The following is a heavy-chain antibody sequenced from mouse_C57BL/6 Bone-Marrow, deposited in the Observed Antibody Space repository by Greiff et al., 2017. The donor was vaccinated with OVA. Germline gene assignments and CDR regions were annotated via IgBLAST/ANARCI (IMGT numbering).Heavy chain of an antibody. V-gene: IGHV1-55*01. Sequence: VQLQQPGAELVKPGASVKMSCKASGYTFTSYWITWVTQRPGQGLEWIGDIYPGSGSTNYNEKFKSKATLTVDTSSSTAYLQLSSLTSEDSAVYYCAREGNGYYVGFAYWGQGTLVTVSA. D-gene: IGHD2-3*01. CDR3: AREGNGYYVGFAY. J-gene: IGHJ3*01. CDR1: GYTFTSYW. CDR2: IYPGSGST.